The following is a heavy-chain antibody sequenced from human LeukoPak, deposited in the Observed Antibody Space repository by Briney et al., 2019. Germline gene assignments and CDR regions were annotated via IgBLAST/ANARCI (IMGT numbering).Heavy chain of an antibody. CDR3: ARRLVTGYYIELGY. J-gene: IGHJ4*02. CDR2: INPSGGST. V-gene: IGHV1-46*01. CDR1: GYTFTSYY. D-gene: IGHD3-9*01. Sequence: ASVKVSCKASGYTFTSYYMHWVRQAPGQGLEWMGIINPSGGSTSYAQKFQGRVTMTRDMSTSTVYMELRSLRSDDTAVYYCARRLVTGYYIELGYWGQGTLVTVSS.